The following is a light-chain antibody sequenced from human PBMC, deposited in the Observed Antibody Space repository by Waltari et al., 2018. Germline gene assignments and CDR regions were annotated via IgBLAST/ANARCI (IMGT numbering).Light chain of an antibody. J-gene: IGKJ1*01. V-gene: IGKV3-15*01. Sequence: EIVMTQSPATLSVSQGEGATLSCRASQSVRNNLVWYQQKPGQAPRLLIYGASTRVTGIPARFSGSGSGTEFTLTISSLQSEDFAVYYCQQYNNWPPWTFGQGTKVEIK. CDR3: QQYNNWPPWT. CDR1: QSVRNN. CDR2: GAS.